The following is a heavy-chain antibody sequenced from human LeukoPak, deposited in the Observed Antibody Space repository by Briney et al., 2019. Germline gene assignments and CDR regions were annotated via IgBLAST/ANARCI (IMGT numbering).Heavy chain of an antibody. CDR3: AKDCGGTKWELGRDYFDY. D-gene: IGHD1-26*01. CDR1: GFTFSTYG. CDR2: ISYDGSNK. J-gene: IGHJ4*02. V-gene: IGHV3-30*18. Sequence: GRSLRLSCAASGFTFSTYGMHWVRQAPGKGLEWVAVISYDGSNKFYADSVKGRFTISRDNSKNTLYLQTNSLRAEDTAVYYCAKDCGGTKWELGRDYFDYWGQGTLVTVSS.